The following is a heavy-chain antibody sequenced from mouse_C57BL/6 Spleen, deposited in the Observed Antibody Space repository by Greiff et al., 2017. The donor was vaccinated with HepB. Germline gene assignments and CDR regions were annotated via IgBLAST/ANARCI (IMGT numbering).Heavy chain of an antibody. CDR2: INPSNGGT. D-gene: IGHD1-1*01. Sequence: QVQLQQPGTELVKPGASVKLSCKASGYTFTSYWMHWVKQRPGQGLEWIGNINPSNGGTNYNEKFKSKATLTVDKSSSTAYMQLSSLTSEDSAVYYCARRRGNYYCSSLDAMDYWGQGTSVTVSS. CDR3: ARRRGNYYCSSLDAMDY. J-gene: IGHJ4*01. V-gene: IGHV1-53*01. CDR1: GYTFTSYW.